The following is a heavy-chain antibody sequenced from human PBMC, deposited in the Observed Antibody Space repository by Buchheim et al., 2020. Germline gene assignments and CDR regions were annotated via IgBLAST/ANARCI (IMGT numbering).Heavy chain of an antibody. D-gene: IGHD3-3*01. V-gene: IGHV3-33*01. CDR3: ARLDYDFWSGYYYYGMDV. CDR2: IWYDGSNK. Sequence: QVQLVESGGGVVQPGRSLRLSCAASGFTFSSYGMHWVRQAPGKGLEWVAVIWYDGSNKYYADSVKGRFTISRDNSKNTLYLQMNSLRAEDTAVYYCARLDYDFWSGYYYYGMDVWGQGTT. CDR1: GFTFSSYG. J-gene: IGHJ6*02.